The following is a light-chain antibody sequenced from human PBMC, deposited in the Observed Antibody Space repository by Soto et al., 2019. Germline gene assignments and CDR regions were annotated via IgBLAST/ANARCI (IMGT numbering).Light chain of an antibody. CDR3: ETWDSNTFVV. CDR1: SGYSTYI. CDR2: VERSGSY. J-gene: IGLJ2*01. Sequence: QPVLTHSSSASASLGSSVKLTCTLSSGYSTYIIAWHQQQPGKAPRYLMKVERSGSYNKGSGVPDRFSGSSSGADRYLTISNLQSEDEADYYCETWDSNTFVVFGGGTKLTVL. V-gene: IGLV4-60*03.